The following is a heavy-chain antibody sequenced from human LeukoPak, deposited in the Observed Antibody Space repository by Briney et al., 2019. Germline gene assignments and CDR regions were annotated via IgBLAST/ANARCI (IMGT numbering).Heavy chain of an antibody. J-gene: IGHJ5*02. CDR1: GGTFSSYA. Sequence: GASVKVSCKASGGTFSSYAISWVRQAPGQGLEWMGGIIPIFGTANYAQKFQGRVTITTDESTSTAYMELSSLRSEDTAVYYCAREDRQLLYCLDPWGQGTLVTVSS. V-gene: IGHV1-69*05. CDR3: AREDRQLLYCLDP. D-gene: IGHD2-2*02. CDR2: IIPIFGTA.